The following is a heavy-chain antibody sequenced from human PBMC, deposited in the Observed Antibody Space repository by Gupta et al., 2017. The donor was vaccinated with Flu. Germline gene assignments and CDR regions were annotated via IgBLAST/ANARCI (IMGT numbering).Heavy chain of an antibody. V-gene: IGHV1-69*01. CDR2: IIPIFGTA. CDR3: ARDLGEAITIFGVVTPENYYYYYGMDV. CDR1: GGTFSSYA. J-gene: IGHJ6*02. D-gene: IGHD3-3*01. Sequence: QVQLVQSGAEVKKPGSSVKVSCKASGGTFSSYAISWVRQAPGQGLEWMGGIIPIFGTANYAQKFQGRVTITADESTSTAYMELSSLRSEDTAVYYCARDLGEAITIFGVVTPENYYYYYGMDVWGQGTTVTVSS.